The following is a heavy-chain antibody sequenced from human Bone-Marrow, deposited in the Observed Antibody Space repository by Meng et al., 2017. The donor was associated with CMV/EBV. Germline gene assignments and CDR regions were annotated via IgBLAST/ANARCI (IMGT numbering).Heavy chain of an antibody. CDR1: GFTFSDHY. Sequence: GESLKISCAASGFTFSDHYMDWVRQAPGKGLEWVGRTRNKANSYTTEYAATVKGRFTISRDDSKNSLYLQMNSLKTEDTAVYYCAREERGYSYGYDAFDIWGQGTMVTFSS. V-gene: IGHV3-72*01. CDR2: TRNKANSYTT. CDR3: AREERGYSYGYDAFDI. D-gene: IGHD5-18*01. J-gene: IGHJ3*02.